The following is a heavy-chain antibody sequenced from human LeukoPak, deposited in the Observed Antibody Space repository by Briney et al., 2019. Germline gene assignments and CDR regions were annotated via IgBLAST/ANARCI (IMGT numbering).Heavy chain of an antibody. D-gene: IGHD3-22*01. CDR1: GGSISSYY. J-gene: IGHJ3*02. V-gene: IGHV4-59*01. CDR2: IYYNGST. CDR3: ARPYYDSSGYHDAFDI. Sequence: PSETLSLTCTVSGGSISSYYWSWIRQPPGKGLEWIGYIYYNGSTNYNPSLKSRVTISVDTSKNQFSLKLSSVTAADTAVYYCARPYYDSSGYHDAFDIWGQGTMVTVSS.